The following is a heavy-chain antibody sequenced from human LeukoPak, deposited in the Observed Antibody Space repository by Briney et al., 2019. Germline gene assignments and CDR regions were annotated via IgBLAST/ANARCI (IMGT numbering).Heavy chain of an antibody. V-gene: IGHV3-23*01. CDR3: AKDHGDYVFDY. CDR2: ISGSGGST. Sequence: GGSLRLSCAASGFTSSSYAMSWVRQAPGKGLEWVSGISGSGGSTYYADSVKGRFTISRDNSKNTLYLQMNSLRAEDTAVYYCAKDHGDYVFDYWGQGTLVTVSS. D-gene: IGHD4-17*01. CDR1: GFTSSSYA. J-gene: IGHJ4*02.